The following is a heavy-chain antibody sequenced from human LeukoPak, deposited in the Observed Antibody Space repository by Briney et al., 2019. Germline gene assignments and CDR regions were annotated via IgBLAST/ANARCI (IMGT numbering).Heavy chain of an antibody. CDR3: AEIGYYYYMDV. CDR1: GGSTSSSSYY. CDR2: IYYSGST. V-gene: IGHV4-39*01. Sequence: SETLSLTCTVSGGSTSSSSYYWGWIRQPPGEGLEWIGSIYYSGSTYYNPSLKSRVTISVDTSKNQFSLNLSSVTAADTAAYYCAEIGYYYYMDVWGKGTTVTVSS. J-gene: IGHJ6*03.